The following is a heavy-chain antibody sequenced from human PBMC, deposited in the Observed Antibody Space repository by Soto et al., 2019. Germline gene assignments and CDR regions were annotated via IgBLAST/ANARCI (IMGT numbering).Heavy chain of an antibody. CDR3: ARSLIGDSYYFDY. Sequence: QVQLVQSGAEVKKPGASVKVSCKASGYSFTGYYIHWVRQSPGQGLEWMGRIHSNTGATNFAQKFQGRVTMTRDTSISTAYMELSSLRSDDTAVYYCARSLIGDSYYFDYWGQGTLVTAYS. CDR2: IHSNTGAT. D-gene: IGHD7-27*01. J-gene: IGHJ4*02. CDR1: GYSFTGYY. V-gene: IGHV1-2*02.